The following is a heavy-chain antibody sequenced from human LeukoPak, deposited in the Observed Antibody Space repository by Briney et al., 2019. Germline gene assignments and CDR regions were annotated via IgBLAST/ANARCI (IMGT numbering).Heavy chain of an antibody. CDR1: GFTSSSYS. J-gene: IGHJ5*02. CDR3: ARAAIAATGKYWFDP. Sequence: GGSLRLSCAASGFTSSSYSMNWVRQPPGKGLEWVSSISGSSSYIYYADSVKGRFNISRDNDKNSMYLQMNSLRAEDTAVYYCARAAIAATGKYWFDPWGQRTLVTVSS. CDR2: ISGSSSYI. D-gene: IGHD6-13*01. V-gene: IGHV3-21*01.